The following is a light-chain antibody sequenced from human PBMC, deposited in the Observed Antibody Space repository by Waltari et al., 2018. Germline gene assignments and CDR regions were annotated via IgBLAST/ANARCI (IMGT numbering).Light chain of an antibody. CDR2: DVT. Sequence: QSALTQPRSVSGSPGQSVTISCTGTSSDVGGYNYVSWYQQNPYNAPKLMIYDVTKRPSGVPDRFSGSKSGNTAALTISGLQAGDEADYYCCSDAGFYYVCGTGTTVTVL. J-gene: IGLJ1*01. CDR3: CSDAGFYYV. CDR1: SSDVGGYNY. V-gene: IGLV2-11*01.